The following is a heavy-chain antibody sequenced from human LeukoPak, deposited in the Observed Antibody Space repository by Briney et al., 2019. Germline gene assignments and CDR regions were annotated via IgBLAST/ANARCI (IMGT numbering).Heavy chain of an antibody. D-gene: IGHD2-15*01. CDR2: LNPNSGDT. J-gene: IGHJ4*02. CDR1: GYTFTSYY. CDR3: AGEYCSGDNCRQGFDY. Sequence: GDSVKVSCKASGYTFTSYYMHWVRQAPGQGLEWMGWLNPNSGDTNHAQIFQGRVTLTRDTSISTAYMELSSLRSDDSAVYYCAGEYCSGDNCRQGFDYWGQGTLVTVSS. V-gene: IGHV1-2*02.